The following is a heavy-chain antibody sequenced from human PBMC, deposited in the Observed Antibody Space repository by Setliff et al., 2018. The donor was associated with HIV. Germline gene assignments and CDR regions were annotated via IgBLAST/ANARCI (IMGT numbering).Heavy chain of an antibody. D-gene: IGHD3-10*01. CDR2: IYYSGST. V-gene: IGHV4-39*01. J-gene: IGHJ6*02. Sequence: PSETLSLTCTVSGGSISSSSYYWGWIRQPPGKGLEWIGSIYYSGSTYYNPSLKSRVTISVDTSKNQFSLKLSSVTAADTAIYYCVRGGRRRGFYYFGMDVWGQGTTVTVSS. CDR1: GGSISSSSYY. CDR3: VRGGRRRGFYYFGMDV.